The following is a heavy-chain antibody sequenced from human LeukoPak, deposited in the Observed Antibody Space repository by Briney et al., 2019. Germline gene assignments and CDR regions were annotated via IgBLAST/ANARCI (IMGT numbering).Heavy chain of an antibody. D-gene: IGHD3-10*01. V-gene: IGHV4-39*01. CDR1: GGSISNNNYY. J-gene: IGHJ4*02. CDR2: IYYSGST. CDR3: ARQTYYYGSGSYDTIDY. Sequence: SETLSLTCTVSGGSISNNNYYWGWIRQPPGKGLEWIGNIYYSGSTYYNPSLKSQVTISVDTSKNQFSLKLSSVTAADTAIYYCARQTYYYGSGSYDTIDYWGQGTLVTVSS.